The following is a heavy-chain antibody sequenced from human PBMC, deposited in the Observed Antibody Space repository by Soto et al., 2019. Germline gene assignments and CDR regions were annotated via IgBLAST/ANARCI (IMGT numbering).Heavy chain of an antibody. CDR1: GFTFSSYG. CDR2: IWYDGSNK. J-gene: IGHJ6*03. V-gene: IGHV3-33*01. D-gene: IGHD3-9*01. Sequence: QVQLVESGGGVVQPGRSLRLSCAASGFTFSSYGMHWVRQAPGKGLEWVAVIWYDGSNKYYADSVKGRFTISRDNSKNTLYLQMNSLRSEDTAVYYCAREVDWNFYNYYMDVWGKGTTVTVSS. CDR3: AREVDWNFYNYYMDV.